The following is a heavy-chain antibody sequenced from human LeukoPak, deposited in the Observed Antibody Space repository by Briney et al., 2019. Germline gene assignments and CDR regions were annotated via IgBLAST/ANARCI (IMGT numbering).Heavy chain of an antibody. J-gene: IGHJ3*02. CDR1: GYTFTGYY. V-gene: IGHV1-2*02. D-gene: IGHD3-10*01. CDR2: INPNSGGT. Sequence: ASVKVSCKASGYTFTGYYMHWVRQAPGQGLEWMGWINPNSGGTNYAQKFQGRVTMTRDTSISTAYMELSRLRSDDTAVYYCARYGSGRRPYAFDIWGQGTMVTVSS. CDR3: ARYGSGRRPYAFDI.